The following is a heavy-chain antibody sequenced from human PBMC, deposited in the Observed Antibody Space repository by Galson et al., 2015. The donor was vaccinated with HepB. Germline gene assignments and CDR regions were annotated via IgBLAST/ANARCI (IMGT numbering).Heavy chain of an antibody. V-gene: IGHV3-30*18. CDR3: AKDFPPPLVTSVTTYYYYGMDV. CDR2: ISDDGSNK. D-gene: IGHD4-17*01. J-gene: IGHJ6*02. Sequence: SLRLSCAASGFSFSSYAMHWVRQAPGKGLEWVAVISDDGSNKYYADSVKGRFTISRDNSKNTLYLQMNSLRAEDTAVYYCAKDFPPPLVTSVTTYYYYGMDVWGQGTTVTVSS. CDR1: GFSFSSYA.